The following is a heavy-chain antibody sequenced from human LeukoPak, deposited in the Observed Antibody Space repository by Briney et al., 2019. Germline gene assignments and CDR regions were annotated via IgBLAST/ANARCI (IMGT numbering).Heavy chain of an antibody. D-gene: IGHD1-1*01. V-gene: IGHV1-46*02. CDR2: INPSGRSA. Sequence: ASVKVSCKASPYTFNKYYIHWVRQSPGPGLEWMGVINPSGRSASYAQRFQGKVTMTRDTSTSTVYMDLSSLTSEDTAVYYCARVSVELERRNWFDPWGQGTLVTVSS. CDR3: ARVSVELERRNWFDP. J-gene: IGHJ5*02. CDR1: PYTFNKYY.